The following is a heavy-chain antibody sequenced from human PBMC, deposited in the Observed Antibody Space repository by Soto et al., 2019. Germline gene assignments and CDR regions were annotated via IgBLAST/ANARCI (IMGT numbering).Heavy chain of an antibody. D-gene: IGHD2-2*01. CDR3: AREGHPLVLVPAAIPGMDV. Sequence: QVQRVQSGAEVKKPGASVKVSGKASGYTFTSYDINWVRKATGQGLEWMGWMNPNSGNTGYAQKFQGRVTMTRNTSITTAYMELSSLRSEDTAVYYCAREGHPLVLVPAAIPGMDVWGQGTTVTVSS. CDR1: GYTFTSYD. J-gene: IGHJ6*02. CDR2: MNPNSGNT. V-gene: IGHV1-8*01.